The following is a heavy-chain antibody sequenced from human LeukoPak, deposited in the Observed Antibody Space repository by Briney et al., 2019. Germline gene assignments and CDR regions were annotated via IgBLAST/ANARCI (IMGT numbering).Heavy chain of an antibody. CDR3: ANREGGYTYDPFDY. Sequence: PGGSLRLSCAASGFSFRTCGMHWVRQAPGKGLEWVGVTWYDGSNEFYADSVKGRFTISGDNSKNTLYLQMNSLRAEDTAVYYCANREGGYTYDPFDYWGQGTLVTVSS. D-gene: IGHD5-18*01. CDR2: TWYDGSNE. J-gene: IGHJ4*02. V-gene: IGHV3-33*06. CDR1: GFSFRTCG.